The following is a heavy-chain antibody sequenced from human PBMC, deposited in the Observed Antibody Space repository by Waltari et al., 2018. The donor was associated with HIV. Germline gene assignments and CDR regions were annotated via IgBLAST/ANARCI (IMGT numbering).Heavy chain of an antibody. D-gene: IGHD3-22*01. V-gene: IGHV3-30*04. CDR3: AREETEYYYDSSGYGAFDI. J-gene: IGHJ3*02. CDR2: ISYDGSNK. Sequence: QVQLVESGGGVVQPGRSLRLSCAASGFTFRSYAMHWVRQAPGKGLEWVAVISYDGSNKYYADSVKGRFTISRDNSKNTLYLQMNSLRAEDTAVYYCAREETEYYYDSSGYGAFDIWGQGTMVTVSS. CDR1: GFTFRSYA.